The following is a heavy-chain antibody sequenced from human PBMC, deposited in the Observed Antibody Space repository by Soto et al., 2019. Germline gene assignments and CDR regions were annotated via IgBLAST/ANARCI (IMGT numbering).Heavy chain of an antibody. Sequence: GGSLRLSCAASGFTFSSYGMHWVRQAPGKGLEWVAVISYDGSNKYYADSVKGRFTISRDNSKNTLYLQMNSLRAEDTAVYYCAKDQVAARQRPDDAFDIWGQGTMVTVSS. CDR3: AKDQVAARQRPDDAFDI. CDR2: ISYDGSNK. D-gene: IGHD6-6*01. J-gene: IGHJ3*02. V-gene: IGHV3-30*18. CDR1: GFTFSSYG.